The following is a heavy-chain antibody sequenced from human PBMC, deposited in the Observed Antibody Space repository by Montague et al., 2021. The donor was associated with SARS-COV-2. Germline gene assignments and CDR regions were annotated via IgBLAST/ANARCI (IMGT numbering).Heavy chain of an antibody. CDR2: IDWDDDK. Sequence: VKPTQTLTLTCTFSGFSLSTSGMRASWIRQPPGKALEWLARIDWDDDKFYSTSLKTRLTISKDTSKNQVVLTMTNMDPVDTATYYCARSYYDILTVYYPPFAYGGQGTLVTVSS. CDR3: ARSYYDILTVYYPPFAY. J-gene: IGHJ4*02. D-gene: IGHD3-9*01. V-gene: IGHV2-70*04. CDR1: GFSLSTSGMR.